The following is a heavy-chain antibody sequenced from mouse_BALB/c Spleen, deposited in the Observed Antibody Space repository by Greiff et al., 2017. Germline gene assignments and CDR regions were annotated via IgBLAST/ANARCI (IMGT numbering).Heavy chain of an antibody. D-gene: IGHD1-1*01. J-gene: IGHJ2*01. CDR1: GYTFTSYV. V-gene: IGHV1-14*01. Sequence: LVESGPELVKPGASVKMSCKASGYTFTSYVMHWVKQKPGQGLEWIGYINPYNDGTKYNEKFKGKATLTSDKSSSTAYMELSSLTSEDSAVYYCARCYYGSSGSFDYWGQGTTLTVSS. CDR2: INPYNDGT. CDR3: ARCYYGSSGSFDY.